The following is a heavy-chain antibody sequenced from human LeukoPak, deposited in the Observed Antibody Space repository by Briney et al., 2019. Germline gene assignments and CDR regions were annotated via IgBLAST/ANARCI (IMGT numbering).Heavy chain of an antibody. V-gene: IGHV1-18*01. D-gene: IGHD5-12*01. J-gene: IGHJ4*02. CDR1: GYTFTSYG. Sequence: ASVKISCKASGYTFTSYGISWVRQAPGHGLEWMGWISAYNGNTNYAQKLQGRVTMTTDTSTSTAYMELRSLRSDDTAVYYCARTYSASLFADYWGQGTLVTVSS. CDR2: ISAYNGNT. CDR3: ARTYSASLFADY.